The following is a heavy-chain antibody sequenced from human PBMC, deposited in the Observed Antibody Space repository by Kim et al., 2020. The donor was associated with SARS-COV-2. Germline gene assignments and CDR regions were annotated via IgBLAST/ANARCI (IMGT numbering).Heavy chain of an antibody. Sequence: SETLSLTCTVSGGSVSSGSYYWSWIRQPPGKGLEWIGYIYYSGSTNYNPSLKSRVTISVATSKNQFSLKLSSVTAAATAVYYCARDLGYSYGYREDAFDIWGQGKMVTVSS. CDR1: GGSVSSGSYY. J-gene: IGHJ3*02. V-gene: IGHV4-61*01. D-gene: IGHD5-18*01. CDR2: IYYSGST. CDR3: ARDLGYSYGYREDAFDI.